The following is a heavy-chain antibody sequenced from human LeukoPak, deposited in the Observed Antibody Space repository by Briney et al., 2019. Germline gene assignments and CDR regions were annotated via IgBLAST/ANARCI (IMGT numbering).Heavy chain of an antibody. V-gene: IGHV3-33*01. D-gene: IGHD3-22*01. Sequence: PGGSLRLSCAASGFTFSSYGMHWVRQAPGKGLEWVAVIWDDGSNKYYADSVRGRITISRDNSKNTLYLQVNSLRAEDTAVYYCARNGYDSSGYYDYWGQGTLVTVSS. CDR3: ARNGYDSSGYYDY. CDR1: GFTFSSYG. CDR2: IWDDGSNK. J-gene: IGHJ4*02.